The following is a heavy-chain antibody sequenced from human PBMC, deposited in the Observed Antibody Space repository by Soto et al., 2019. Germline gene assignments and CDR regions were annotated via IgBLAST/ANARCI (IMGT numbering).Heavy chain of an antibody. J-gene: IGHJ4*02. CDR1: GYTFSDYS. CDR3: ASHYDMWSGYLSPVDY. D-gene: IGHD3-3*01. CDR2: IDTSSTKI. V-gene: IGHV3-11*01. Sequence: QVQLVESGGDLVKRGGSLRLSCAASGYTFSDYSMSWIRQAPGKGLEWISYIDTSSTKIYYADSVKGRFTISRDNDKNALYLEMNSLRDEDTAVYYCASHYDMWSGYLSPVDYWGQGTLVTVSS.